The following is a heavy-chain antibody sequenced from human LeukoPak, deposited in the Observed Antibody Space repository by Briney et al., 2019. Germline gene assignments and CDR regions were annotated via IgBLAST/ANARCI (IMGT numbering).Heavy chain of an antibody. J-gene: IGHJ4*02. V-gene: IGHV3-23*01. CDR1: GFTFSSYA. CDR3: AKDSPPIVVVPAASDY. Sequence: PGGSLRLSCAASGFTFSSYAMSWVRQAPGKGLEWVSAISGSGGSTYCADSVKGRFTISRDNSKNTLYLQMNSLRAEDTAVYYCAKDSPPIVVVPAASDYWGQGTLVTVSS. CDR2: ISGSGGST. D-gene: IGHD2-2*01.